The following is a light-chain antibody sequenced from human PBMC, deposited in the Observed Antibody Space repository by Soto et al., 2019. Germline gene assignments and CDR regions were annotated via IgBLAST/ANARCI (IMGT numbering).Light chain of an antibody. Sequence: EIVMTQSPDTLSVSPGEGVTLSCRASQSVSSDLAWYQQKPGQSPRLLMYGASTRATDIPARFSGGGSGTEFTPAISSLQSEDVAIYYCQQYHDWPPITFGPGTKVEIK. J-gene: IGKJ3*01. CDR3: QQYHDWPPIT. CDR1: QSVSSD. V-gene: IGKV3-15*01. CDR2: GAS.